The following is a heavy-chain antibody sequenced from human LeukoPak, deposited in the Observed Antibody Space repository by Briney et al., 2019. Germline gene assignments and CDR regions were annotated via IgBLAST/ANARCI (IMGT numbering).Heavy chain of an antibody. D-gene: IGHD4-17*01. CDR1: GYSISSGYY. CDR2: IYHSGST. V-gene: IGHV4-38-2*02. Sequence: PSETLSLTCTVSGYSISSGYYWGWSRPPRGEGLGGIGSIYHSGSTYYNPSLKSRVTISVDTSKNQFSLKLSSVTAADTAVYYCARERYGDYSGGGYWGQGTLVTVSS. J-gene: IGHJ4*02. CDR3: ARERYGDYSGGGY.